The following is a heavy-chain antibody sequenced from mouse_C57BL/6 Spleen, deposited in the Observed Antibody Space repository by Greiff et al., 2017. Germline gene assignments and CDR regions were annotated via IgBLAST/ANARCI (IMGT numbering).Heavy chain of an antibody. CDR2: INPNTGGT. CDR1: GYTFTDYY. Sequence: VQLQQSGPELVKPGASVKISCKASGYTFTDYYMNWVKQSHGKSLEWIGDINPNTGGTSYNQKFKGKATLTVDKSSSTAYMELRSLTSEDSAVYYCARGSYGKYAGFAYWGQGTLVTVSA. CDR3: ARGSYGKYAGFAY. D-gene: IGHD2-1*01. J-gene: IGHJ3*01. V-gene: IGHV1-26*01.